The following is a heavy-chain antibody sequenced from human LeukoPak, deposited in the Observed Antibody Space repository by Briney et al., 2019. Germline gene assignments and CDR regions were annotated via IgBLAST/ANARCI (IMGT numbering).Heavy chain of an antibody. J-gene: IGHJ6*02. CDR2: IYHSGST. V-gene: IGHV4-4*02. CDR3: ARVIAVAGYGMDV. CDR1: GGSISSSNW. Sequence: SETLSHTCAVSGGSISSSNWWSWVRQPPGKGLEWIGEIYHSGSTNYNPSLKSRVTVSVDKSKNQFSLKLSSVTAADTAVYYCARVIAVAGYGMDVWGQGTTVTVSS. D-gene: IGHD6-19*01.